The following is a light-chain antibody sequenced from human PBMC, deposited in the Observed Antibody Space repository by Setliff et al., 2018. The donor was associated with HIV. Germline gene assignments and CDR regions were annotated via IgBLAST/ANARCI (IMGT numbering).Light chain of an antibody. Sequence: SALAQPASVSGSPGQSITISCTGTSSDVGGYDYVSWYQQHPGKVPKLMLYEVGNRPSGVSNRFSGSKSGNTASLTISGLQAEDEADYYCCSYTSSTTRVFGTGTKVTV. J-gene: IGLJ1*01. CDR3: CSYTSSTTRV. CDR2: EVG. V-gene: IGLV2-14*01. CDR1: SSDVGGYDY.